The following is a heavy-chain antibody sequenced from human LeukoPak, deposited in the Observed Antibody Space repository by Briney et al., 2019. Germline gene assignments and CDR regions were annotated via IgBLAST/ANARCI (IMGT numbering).Heavy chain of an antibody. J-gene: IGHJ6*03. D-gene: IGHD3-10*01. CDR2: INHSGST. CDR3: ARGRGVRGPPPARAYYYYYMDV. CDR1: GGSISSSSYY. Sequence: PSETLSLTCTVSGGSISSSSYYWGWIRQPPGKGLEWIGEINHSGSTNYNPSLKSRVTISVDTSKNQYSLKLSSVTAADTAVYYCARGRGVRGPPPARAYYYYYMDVWGKGTTVTVSS. V-gene: IGHV4-39*07.